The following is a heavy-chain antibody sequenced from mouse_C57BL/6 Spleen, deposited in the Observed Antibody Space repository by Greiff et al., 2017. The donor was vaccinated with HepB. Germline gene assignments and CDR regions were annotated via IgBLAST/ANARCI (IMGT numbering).Heavy chain of an antibody. V-gene: IGHV1-50*01. CDR3: ARGSADY. D-gene: IGHD6-1*01. CDR2: IDPSDSYT. J-gene: IGHJ4*01. Sequence: QVQLQQPGAELVKPGASVKLSCKASGYTFTSYWMQWVKQRPGQGLEWIGEIDPSDSYTNYNQKFKGKATLTVDTSSSTAYMQLSSLTSDDSAVYYCARGSADYWGQGTSVTVSS. CDR1: GYTFTSYW.